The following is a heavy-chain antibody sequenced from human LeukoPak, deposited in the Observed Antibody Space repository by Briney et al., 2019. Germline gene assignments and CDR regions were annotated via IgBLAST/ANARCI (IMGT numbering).Heavy chain of an antibody. Sequence: PSETLSLTCTVSGGSISSSSYYWGWIRQPPGKGLEWIGSIYYSGSTYYNPSLKSRVTISVDTSKNQFSLKLSSVTAADTAVYYCATGYYDSRGYCFDYWGQGTLVTVSS. CDR2: IYYSGST. CDR1: GGSISSSSYY. CDR3: ATGYYDSRGYCFDY. J-gene: IGHJ4*02. D-gene: IGHD3-22*01. V-gene: IGHV4-39*01.